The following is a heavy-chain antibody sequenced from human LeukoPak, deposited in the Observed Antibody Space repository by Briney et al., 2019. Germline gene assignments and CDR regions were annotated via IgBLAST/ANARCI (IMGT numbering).Heavy chain of an antibody. CDR1: GFTFSSYA. D-gene: IGHD1-26*01. CDR2: ISGSGGST. J-gene: IGHJ4*02. V-gene: IGHV3-23*01. Sequence: GGSLRLSCAASGFTFSSYAMSWVRQAPGKGLEWVSAISGSGGSTYYADSVKGRFTISRDNSKNTLYLQMNSLSAEDMAVYYCAKGRRSGIFDYWGQGTLVTVSS. CDR3: AKGRRSGIFDY.